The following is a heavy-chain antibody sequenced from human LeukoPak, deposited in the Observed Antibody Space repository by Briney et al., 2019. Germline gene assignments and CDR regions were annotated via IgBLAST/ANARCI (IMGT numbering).Heavy chain of an antibody. D-gene: IGHD3-22*01. CDR3: ARDPPPNYCDSSGYYPNY. CDR1: GGTFSSYT. V-gene: IGHV1-69*04. CDR2: IIPILGIA. Sequence: SVKVSCKASGGTFSSYTISWVRQAPGQGLEWMGRIIPILGIANYAQKFQGRVTITADKSTSTAYMELSSLRSEDTAVYYCARDPPPNYCDSSGYYPNYWGQGTLVTVSS. J-gene: IGHJ4*02.